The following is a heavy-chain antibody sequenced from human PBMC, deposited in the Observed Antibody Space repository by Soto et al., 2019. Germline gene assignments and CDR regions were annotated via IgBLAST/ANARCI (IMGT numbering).Heavy chain of an antibody. CDR2: ISYDGSNK. CDR1: GFTFSSYA. CDR3: ASAGYSYGFDY. D-gene: IGHD5-18*01. Sequence: GGSLRLSCAASGFTFSSYAMHWVRQAPGKGLEWVAVISYDGSNKYYAGSVKGRFTISRDSSKNTLYLQMNSLRAEDTAVYYCASAGYSYGFDYWGQGTLVTVSS. V-gene: IGHV3-30-3*01. J-gene: IGHJ4*02.